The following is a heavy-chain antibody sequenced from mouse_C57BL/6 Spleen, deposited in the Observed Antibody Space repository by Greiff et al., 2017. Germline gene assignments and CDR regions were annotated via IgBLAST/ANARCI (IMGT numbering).Heavy chain of an antibody. Sequence: EVQLQQSGTVLARPGASVKMSCKTSGYTFTSYWMHWVKQRPGQGLEWIGAIYPGNSDTSYNQKFKSKAKLTAVTSASTAYMELSSLTNEDSAVYYCTRGQPPGYWGQGTSVTVSS. CDR1: GYTFTSYW. CDR2: IYPGNSDT. D-gene: IGHD6-1*01. V-gene: IGHV1-5*01. CDR3: TRGQPPGY. J-gene: IGHJ4*01.